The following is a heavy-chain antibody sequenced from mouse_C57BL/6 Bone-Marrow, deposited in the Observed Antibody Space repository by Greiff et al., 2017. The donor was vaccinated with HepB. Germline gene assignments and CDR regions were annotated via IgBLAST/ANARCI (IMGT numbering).Heavy chain of an antibody. D-gene: IGHD3-2*02. V-gene: IGHV5-12*01. CDR2: ISNGGGST. CDR3: ARNLDSSGYWFAY. Sequence: EVKLMESGGGLVQPGGSLKLSCAASGFTFSDYYMYWVRQTPEKRLEWVAYISNGGGSTYYPDTVKGRFTISRDNAKNTLYLQMSRLKAEDTAMYYCARNLDSSGYWFAYWGQGTLVTVSA. J-gene: IGHJ3*01. CDR1: GFTFSDYY.